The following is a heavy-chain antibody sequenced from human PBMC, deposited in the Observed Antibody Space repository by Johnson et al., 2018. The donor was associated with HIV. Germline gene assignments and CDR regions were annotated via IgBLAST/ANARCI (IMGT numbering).Heavy chain of an antibody. V-gene: IGHV3-30*04. CDR3: AKAVAGGCDAFDI. D-gene: IGHD6-13*01. J-gene: IGHJ3*02. CDR1: GFTFSSYA. Sequence: QVQLVESGGGLVQPGGSLRLSCAASGFTFSSYAMHWVRQAPGKGLEWVAVISYDGSNKYYADSVKGRFTISRDNSKNTLYLQLNGLRAEDTALYYCAKAVAGGCDAFDIWGQGTMVTVSS. CDR2: ISYDGSNK.